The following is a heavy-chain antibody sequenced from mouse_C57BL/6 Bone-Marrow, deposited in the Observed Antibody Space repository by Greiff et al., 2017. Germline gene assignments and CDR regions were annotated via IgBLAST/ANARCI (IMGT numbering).Heavy chain of an antibody. J-gene: IGHJ4*01. CDR1: GYAFSSSW. CDR2: IYPGDGDT. Sequence: VQLQQSGPELVKPGASVKISCKASGYAFSSSWMNWVKQRPGQGLEWIGRIYPGDGDTNYNGKFKGKATLTADKSSSTAYMQLSSLTSEDSAVYFCARRGMVTTDGYYAMDYWGQGTSVTVSS. D-gene: IGHD2-2*01. V-gene: IGHV1-82*01. CDR3: ARRGMVTTDGYYAMDY.